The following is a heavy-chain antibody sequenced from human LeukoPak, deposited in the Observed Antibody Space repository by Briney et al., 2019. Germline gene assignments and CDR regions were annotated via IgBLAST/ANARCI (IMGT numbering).Heavy chain of an antibody. CDR2: FDSEDGKT. Sequence: ASVKVSCKVSGAILIELSIHWVRQSPGKGLEWMRGFDSEDGKTKAAQSFLDRVSLTEDTSLATAYMELRSLTSEDTAVYYCVTGSSERDYYDSGTYYLGDSWGQGTVVTVSS. J-gene: IGHJ4*02. V-gene: IGHV1-24*01. CDR3: VTGSSERDYYDSGTYYLGDS. CDR1: GAILIELS. D-gene: IGHD3-10*01.